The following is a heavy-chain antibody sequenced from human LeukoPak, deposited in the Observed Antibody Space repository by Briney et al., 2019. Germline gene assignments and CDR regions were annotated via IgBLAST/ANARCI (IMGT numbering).Heavy chain of an antibody. CDR1: GYTFTSYD. D-gene: IGHD3-10*01. Sequence: ASVKVSCKASGYTFTSYDINWVRQATGQGLEWMGWMNPNSGNTGYAQKLQGRVTITRNTSISTAYMELSSLRSEDTAVYYCARGLHNYYGSGSYYWEYNWFDPWGQGTLVTVSS. J-gene: IGHJ5*02. V-gene: IGHV1-8*03. CDR3: ARGLHNYYGSGSYYWEYNWFDP. CDR2: MNPNSGNT.